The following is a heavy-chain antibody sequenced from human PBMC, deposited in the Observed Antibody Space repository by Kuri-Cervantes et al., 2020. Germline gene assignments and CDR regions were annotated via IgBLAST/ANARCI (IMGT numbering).Heavy chain of an antibody. CDR1: GFTFSSYG. CDR2: IWYDGSNK. Sequence: GGSLRLSCVPSGFTFSSYGMHWVRQAPGKGLGWVAVIWYDGSNKYYADSVKGRFTISRDNSKNTLYLQMNSLRAEDTAVYYCARGRYYYGSGSYYKDYGMDVWGQGTTVTVSS. D-gene: IGHD3-10*01. V-gene: IGHV3-33*01. J-gene: IGHJ6*02. CDR3: ARGRYYYGSGSYYKDYGMDV.